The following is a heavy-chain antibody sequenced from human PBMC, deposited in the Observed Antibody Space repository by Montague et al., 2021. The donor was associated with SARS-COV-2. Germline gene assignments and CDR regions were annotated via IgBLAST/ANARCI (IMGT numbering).Heavy chain of an antibody. J-gene: IGHJ4*02. CDR3: ARRVPSAFGNHAIDY. Sequence: SETLSLTCTVAGDSIRVSCYYWGRIRQPPGLGLEWIGCIYYDGSSYYYLSFKIRVTISVDTSKTQFSLKLISVTAADTAVYSCARRVPSAFGNHAIDYWGQGTLVTVSS. V-gene: IGHV4-39*01. CDR1: GDSIRVSCYY. D-gene: IGHD3-3*01. CDR2: IYYDGSS.